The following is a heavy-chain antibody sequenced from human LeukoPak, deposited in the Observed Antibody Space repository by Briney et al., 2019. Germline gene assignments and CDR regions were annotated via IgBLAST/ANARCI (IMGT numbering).Heavy chain of an antibody. Sequence: SETLALTCAVSGGSISSSNWWSWVRQPPGKGLEWIGEIYHSGSTNYNPSLKSRVTISVDKSKNQFSLKLSSVTAADTAVYYCATRYCSSTSCKKEGYYYYMDVWGKGTTVTVSS. J-gene: IGHJ6*03. D-gene: IGHD2-2*01. CDR2: IYHSGST. CDR3: ATRYCSSTSCKKEGYYYYMDV. V-gene: IGHV4-4*02. CDR1: GGSISSSNW.